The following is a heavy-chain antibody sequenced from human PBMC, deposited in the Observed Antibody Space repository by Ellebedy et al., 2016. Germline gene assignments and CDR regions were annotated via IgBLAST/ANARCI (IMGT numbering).Heavy chain of an antibody. J-gene: IGHJ4*02. CDR3: ARIVVDSYGFALLDF. D-gene: IGHD5-18*01. Sequence: SETLSLTCSVSGGSISSYYWTWIRQPPGKGLEWIAYFYHSGNTNYSPSLKSRVTISIDTSKNQFSLILSSVTTADTAVYYCARIVVDSYGFALLDFWGQGILVTVS. CDR2: FYHSGNT. CDR1: GGSISSYY. V-gene: IGHV4-59*01.